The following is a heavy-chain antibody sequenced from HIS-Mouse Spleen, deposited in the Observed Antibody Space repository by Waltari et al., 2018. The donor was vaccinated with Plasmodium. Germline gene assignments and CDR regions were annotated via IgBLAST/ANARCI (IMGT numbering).Heavy chain of an antibody. J-gene: IGHJ2*01. D-gene: IGHD6-13*01. Sequence: EVPLVDSGGGLVQPGGCLGLSCAASGFPFGSYWMRGVRQAPGKGLEWVANIKQDGSEKYYVDSVKGRFTISRDNAKNSLYLQMNSLRAEDTAVYYCASSWYWYFDLWGRGTLVTVSS. CDR3: ASSWYWYFDL. CDR2: IKQDGSEK. CDR1: GFPFGSYW. V-gene: IGHV3-7*01.